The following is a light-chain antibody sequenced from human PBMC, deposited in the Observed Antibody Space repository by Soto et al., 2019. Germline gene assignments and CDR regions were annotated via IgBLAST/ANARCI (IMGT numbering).Light chain of an antibody. Sequence: QSVLTQPPSVSGAPGQRVTISCTGSSSNIGAGYDVHWYQQLPGTAPKLLIYGNSNRPSGVPDRFSGSKSGTSASLAITELQAEDEADYYCQSYDSSLPVVFGGGTKLTVL. J-gene: IGLJ2*01. CDR1: SSNIGAGYD. V-gene: IGLV1-40*01. CDR3: QSYDSSLPVV. CDR2: GNS.